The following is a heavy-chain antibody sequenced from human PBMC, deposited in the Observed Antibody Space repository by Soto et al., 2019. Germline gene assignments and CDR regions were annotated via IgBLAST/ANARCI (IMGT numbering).Heavy chain of an antibody. Sequence: PSHTLSLTYAISGDSVSNKGATWNWVRQSPSRGLEWQGRALYTPQWRYDYATPVRSRISNNPNTSKNQFSLQLNSVTPEDTAGKYCARDPGDLNSGFDYWGQGILVT. CDR2: ALYTPQWRY. V-gene: IGHV6-1*01. J-gene: IGHJ4*02. D-gene: IGHD6-19*01. CDR1: GDSVSNKGAT. CDR3: ARDPGDLNSGFDY.